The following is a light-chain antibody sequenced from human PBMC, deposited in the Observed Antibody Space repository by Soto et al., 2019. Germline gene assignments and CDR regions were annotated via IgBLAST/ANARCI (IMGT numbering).Light chain of an antibody. CDR2: YDN. CDR1: SSNIGNNA. J-gene: IGLJ3*02. V-gene: IGLV1-36*01. CDR3: ATWDAGLNGLV. Sequence: QSVLTHPPSVSEASRQRVSISCSGSSSNIGNNAVNWYQQFPGKAPKLVIYYDNMLPAGVSDRFSGSTSGTSASLAISGLQSEDEADYYCATWDAGLNGLVFGGGTKLTVL.